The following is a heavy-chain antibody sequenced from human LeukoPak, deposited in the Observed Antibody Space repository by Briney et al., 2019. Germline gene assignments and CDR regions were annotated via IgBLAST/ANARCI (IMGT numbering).Heavy chain of an antibody. Sequence: PGSSLRLSCAASGFTFSRYGMQWVRQAPGKGLEWVAVISYDGCNKYCANSVMGRFTISRDNYKNTLYLQMNGLKAEDTAVYYCAKGAVAGTIIDYWCQETLVTVSS. D-gene: IGHD6-19*01. CDR1: GFTFSRYG. J-gene: IGHJ4*02. CDR2: ISYDGCNK. V-gene: IGHV3-30*18. CDR3: AKGAVAGTIIDY.